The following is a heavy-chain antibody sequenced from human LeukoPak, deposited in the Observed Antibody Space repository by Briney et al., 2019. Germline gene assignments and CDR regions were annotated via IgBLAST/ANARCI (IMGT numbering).Heavy chain of an antibody. Sequence: SQTLLLTCAISGDSVSRNDAGWSWIRQSPSRGLEWLARTYYRSKWYKDDAGSEKSRIIINADTAKNQFTLQMNSVTAEDTALYYCARDPGYSRGLFLFDYWGQGTLVTVSS. D-gene: IGHD6-13*01. V-gene: IGHV6-1*01. CDR3: ARDPGYSRGLFLFDY. CDR2: TYYRSKWYK. CDR1: GDSVSRNDAG. J-gene: IGHJ4*02.